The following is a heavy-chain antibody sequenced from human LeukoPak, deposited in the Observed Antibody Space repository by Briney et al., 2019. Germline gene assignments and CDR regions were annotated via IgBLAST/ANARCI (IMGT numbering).Heavy chain of an antibody. CDR2: FSGSGDST. D-gene: IGHD6-13*01. V-gene: IGHV3-23*01. J-gene: IGHJ5*02. Sequence: GGSLRLSCAASGFTFSTYAMTWVRQAPGKGLEWVSVFSGSGDSTYYADSVKGRFTISRDNSKNTLYLQMNSLRAEDTAVYYCAKDMWQQLGRNWFDPWGQGTLVTVSS. CDR3: AKDMWQQLGRNWFDP. CDR1: GFTFSTYA.